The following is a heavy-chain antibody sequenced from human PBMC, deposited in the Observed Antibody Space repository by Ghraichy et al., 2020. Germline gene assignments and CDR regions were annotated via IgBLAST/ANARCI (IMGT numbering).Heavy chain of an antibody. J-gene: IGHJ4*02. Sequence: SETLSLTCAVSGGSISSSSYYWGWHRQPKGQGLEWIGNIYDSGSTYYNPSLKSRVTISVDTSKNQFSLKLSSVTAADMAVYYCASATGPYRVAFDYWGQGTLVTVSS. V-gene: IGHV4-39*07. D-gene: IGHD2-8*02. CDR2: IYDSGST. CDR1: GGSISSSSYY. CDR3: ASATGPYRVAFDY.